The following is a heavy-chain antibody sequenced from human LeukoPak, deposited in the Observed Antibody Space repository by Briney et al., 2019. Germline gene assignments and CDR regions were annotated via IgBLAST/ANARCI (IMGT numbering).Heavy chain of an antibody. CDR3: ITQIVVGYYMDV. CDR1: GFTFSHAW. D-gene: IGHD2-15*01. V-gene: IGHV3-15*01. CDR2: IKSKTDGGTT. J-gene: IGHJ6*03. Sequence: GGSLRLSCAASGFTFSHAWMSWVRQAPGKGLEWVGRIKSKTDGGTTDYAAPVKGRFTISRDDSKNTLYLQMNSLKTEDTAVYYCITQIVVGYYMDVWGKGTTVTVSS.